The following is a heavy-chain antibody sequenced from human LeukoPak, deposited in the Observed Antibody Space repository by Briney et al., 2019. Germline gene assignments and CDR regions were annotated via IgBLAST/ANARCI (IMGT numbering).Heavy chain of an antibody. D-gene: IGHD6-19*01. CDR1: GYTFTSYD. J-gene: IGHJ6*02. Sequence: GASVKVSCKASGYTFTSYDINWVRQATGQGLEWMGWMNPNSGNTGYAQKFQGRVTMTRNTSISTAYMELSGLRSEDTAVYYCARGRRGIAVAGIAYGMDVWGQGTTVTVSS. CDR3: ARGRRGIAVAGIAYGMDV. V-gene: IGHV1-8*01. CDR2: MNPNSGNT.